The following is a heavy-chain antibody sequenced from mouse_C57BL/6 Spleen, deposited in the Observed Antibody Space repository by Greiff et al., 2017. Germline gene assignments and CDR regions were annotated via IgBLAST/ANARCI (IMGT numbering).Heavy chain of an antibody. CDR2: IDPNSGGT. CDR1: GYTFTSYW. CDR3: ARYPITTVVARYFDV. J-gene: IGHJ1*03. D-gene: IGHD1-1*01. Sequence: QVQLQQSGAELVKPGASVKLSCKASGYTFTSYWMHWVKQRPGRGLEWIGRIDPNSGGTKYNEKFKSKATLTVDKPSSTAYMQLSSLTSEDSAVYYCARYPITTVVARYFDVWGTGTTVTVSS. V-gene: IGHV1-72*01.